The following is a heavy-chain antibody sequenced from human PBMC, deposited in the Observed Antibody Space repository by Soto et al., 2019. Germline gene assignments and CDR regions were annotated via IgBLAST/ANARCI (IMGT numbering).Heavy chain of an antibody. J-gene: IGHJ6*02. CDR3: ARDRADCSGGSCYHYGMDV. Sequence: PGGFLRLSCAASGFTFSSYAMHWVRQAPGKGLEWVAVISYDGSNKYYADSVKGRFTISRDNSKNTLYLQMNSLRAEDTAVYYCARDRADCSGGSCYHYGMDVWGQGTTVTVSS. D-gene: IGHD2-15*01. V-gene: IGHV3-30-3*01. CDR1: GFTFSSYA. CDR2: ISYDGSNK.